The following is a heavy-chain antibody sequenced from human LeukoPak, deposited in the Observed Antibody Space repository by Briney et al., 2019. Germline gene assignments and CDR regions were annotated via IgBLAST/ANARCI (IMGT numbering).Heavy chain of an antibody. CDR2: IKQDGSEK. J-gene: IGHJ4*02. CDR1: GFTFSSYW. D-gene: IGHD6-13*01. CDR3: ARGRGNSSSWYWDY. V-gene: IGHV3-7*01. Sequence: GGSLRLSCAASGFTFSSYWMTWVRQAPGRWLEWVANIKQDGSEKYYVDSAKGRFTISRDNGKKSLYLQMNSLRVEDTAVYYCARGRGNSSSWYWDYWGQGTLVTVSS.